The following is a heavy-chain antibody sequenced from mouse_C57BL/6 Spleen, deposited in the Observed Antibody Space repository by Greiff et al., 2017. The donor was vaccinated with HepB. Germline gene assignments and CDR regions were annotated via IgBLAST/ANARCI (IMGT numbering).Heavy chain of an antibody. CDR2: ISSGSSTI. J-gene: IGHJ4*01. CDR1: GFTFSDYG. CDR3: ARRDNYYGSSYYYAMDY. V-gene: IGHV5-17*01. Sequence: EVKVVESGGGLVKPGGSLKLSCAASGFTFSDYGMHWVRQAPEKGLEWVAYISSGSSTIYYADTVKGRFTISRDNAKNTLFLQMTSLRSEDTAMYYCARRDNYYGSSYYYAMDYWGQGTSVTVSS. D-gene: IGHD1-1*01.